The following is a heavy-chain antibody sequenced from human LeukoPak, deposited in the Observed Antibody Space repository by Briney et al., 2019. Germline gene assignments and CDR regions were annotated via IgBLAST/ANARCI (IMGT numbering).Heavy chain of an antibody. CDR2: ISSDSLIT. J-gene: IGHJ6*03. V-gene: IGHV3-48*01. CDR3: ARVLQNYDTGSGYYYYYYMDV. Sequence: GGSLRLSCSAAGFSFASYGMSWLRQAPGKGLEWLSYISSDSLITEYADSVKGRFTISRDNAQRSLALQMNSLRTEDTAVYYCARVLQNYDTGSGYYYYYYMDVWGKGTTATVSS. D-gene: IGHD3-22*01. CDR1: GFSFASYG.